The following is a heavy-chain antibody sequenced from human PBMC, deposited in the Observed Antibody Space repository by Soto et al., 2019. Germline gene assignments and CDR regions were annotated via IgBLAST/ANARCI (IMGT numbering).Heavy chain of an antibody. V-gene: IGHV4-4*02. CDR3: ASHIAVSGTRGFDH. J-gene: IGHJ4*02. Sequence: QVQLQESGPGLMKPSGTLSLTCAVSGGSITSNWWSWVRQPPGKGLEWIAEIFHTGSANYNPSLIGRLTISMDKSRNHLSLNLNSVTAADTAVYYCASHIAVSGTRGFDHWGQGTLVTVSS. D-gene: IGHD2-21*01. CDR2: IFHTGSA. CDR1: GGSITSNW.